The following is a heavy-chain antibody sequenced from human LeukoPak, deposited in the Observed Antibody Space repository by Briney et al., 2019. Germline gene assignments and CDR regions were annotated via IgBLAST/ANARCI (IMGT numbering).Heavy chain of an antibody. D-gene: IGHD1-14*01. CDR3: ATSLNLYY. J-gene: IGHJ4*02. CDR2: FDPEDGET. Sequence: ASVKVSCKVSGYTLTELSMHWVRQAPGKGLEWMGGFDPEDGETIYAQKFQGRVTITEDTSTDTAYIELSSVRSEDTAVYYCATSLNLYYWGQGTLVTVSS. CDR1: GYTLTELS. V-gene: IGHV1-24*01.